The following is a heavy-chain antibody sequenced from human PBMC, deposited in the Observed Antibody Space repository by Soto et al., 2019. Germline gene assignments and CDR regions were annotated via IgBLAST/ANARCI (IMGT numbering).Heavy chain of an antibody. V-gene: IGHV3-64*02. J-gene: IGHJ6*02. CDR3: ARGLIPYGMDV. Sequence: GGSLRLSCAASGFTFSRYPMHWVRQAPGKGLEYVSAISSNGNSTFYADSVRGRFTLSRDNFKNTLYLQMGSLRVEDMAVYYCARGLIPYGMDVWGQGTTVTVSS. CDR1: GFTFSRYP. CDR2: ISSNGNST.